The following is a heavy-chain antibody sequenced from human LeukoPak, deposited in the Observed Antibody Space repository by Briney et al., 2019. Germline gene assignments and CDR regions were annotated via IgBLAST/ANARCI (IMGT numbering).Heavy chain of an antibody. Sequence: GGSLRLSCAASGFTVSSNYMSWVRQAPGKGLEWVSVIYSGGSTYYADSVKGRFTISRDNSKNTLYLQMNSLRAEDTAVYYCAKDRVSGYYYSFDYWGQGTLVTVSS. J-gene: IGHJ4*02. CDR3: AKDRVSGYYYSFDY. D-gene: IGHD3-22*01. CDR1: GFTVSSNY. V-gene: IGHV3-53*01. CDR2: IYSGGST.